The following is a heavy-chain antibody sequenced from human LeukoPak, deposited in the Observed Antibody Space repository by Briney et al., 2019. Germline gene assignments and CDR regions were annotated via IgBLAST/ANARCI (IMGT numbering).Heavy chain of an antibody. CDR1: GFTFDDYA. CDR3: ARDDIVGAAVHPFDY. CDR2: ISWNSGSI. J-gene: IGHJ4*02. D-gene: IGHD1-26*01. V-gene: IGHV3-9*01. Sequence: PGGSLRLSCAASGFTFDDYAMHWVRQAPGKGLEWVSGISWNSGSIGYADSVKGRFTISRDNAKNSLYLQMNSLRAEDTAAYYCARDDIVGAAVHPFDYWGQGTLVTVSS.